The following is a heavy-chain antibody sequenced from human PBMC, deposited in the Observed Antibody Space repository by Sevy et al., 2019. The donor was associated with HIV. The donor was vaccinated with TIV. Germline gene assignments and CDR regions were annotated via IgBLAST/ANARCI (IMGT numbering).Heavy chain of an antibody. V-gene: IGHV4-30-4*01. D-gene: IGHD2-8*02. Sequence: SLTCTVSGGSISSGDYYWSWIRQPPGKGLEWIGYIYYSGSTYYNPSLKSRVTISVDTSKNQFSLKLSSVTAADTAVYYCARSNHLGVLGDFEHWGQGTLVTVSS. CDR1: GGSISSGDYY. CDR2: IYYSGST. J-gene: IGHJ1*01. CDR3: ARSNHLGVLGDFEH.